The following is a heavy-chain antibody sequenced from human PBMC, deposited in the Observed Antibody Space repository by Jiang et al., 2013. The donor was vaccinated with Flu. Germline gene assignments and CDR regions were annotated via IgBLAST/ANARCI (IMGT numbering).Heavy chain of an antibody. Sequence: TCTVSGGSIIVTTGLGSGSPRKGLEWIGYIYYTGSTNXNPPLKSRVTISIDTSKNQFSLKLSSVTAADTAVYYCARGPYDYSNPYYYYGMDVWGQGTTVTVSS. V-gene: IGHV4-59*12. CDR1: GGSIIVTT. CDR3: ARGPYDYSNPYYYYGMDV. CDR2: IYYTGST. J-gene: IGHJ6*02. D-gene: IGHD4-11*01.